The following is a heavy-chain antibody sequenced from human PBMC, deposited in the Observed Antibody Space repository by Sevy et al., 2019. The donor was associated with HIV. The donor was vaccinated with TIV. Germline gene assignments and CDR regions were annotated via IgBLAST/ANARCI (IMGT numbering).Heavy chain of an antibody. CDR2: INLDGSEK. V-gene: IGHV3-7*01. J-gene: IGHJ3*02. CDR3: AREARACFDI. Sequence: GGSLRLSCAAFCTYWMSWVRQAPGKGPEWVATINLDGSEKYYVDPVKGRFTISRDRAKNSLFLQMNSLRDEDTAVYYCAREARACFDIWGQGTMVTVSS. CDR1: CTYW. D-gene: IGHD1-26*01.